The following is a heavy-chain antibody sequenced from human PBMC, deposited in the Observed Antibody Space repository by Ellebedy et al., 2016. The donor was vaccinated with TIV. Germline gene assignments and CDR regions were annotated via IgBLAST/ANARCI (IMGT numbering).Heavy chain of an antibody. CDR1: GFSFGDYV. J-gene: IGHJ4*02. D-gene: IGHD3-10*01. CDR2: ISGDGGST. V-gene: IGHV3-43*02. CDR3: ARVAWFGDYALRY. Sequence: GGSLRLSCAASGFSFGDYVMQWVRQAPGKGLEWVSLISGDGGSTYYADSVKGRFTISRDNSKNSLYLQMSSLRSEDSALYYCARVAWFGDYALRYWGQGTLVTVSS.